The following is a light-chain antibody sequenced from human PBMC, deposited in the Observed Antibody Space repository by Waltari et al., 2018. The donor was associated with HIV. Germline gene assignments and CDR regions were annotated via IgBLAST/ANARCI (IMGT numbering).Light chain of an antibody. Sequence: QSVLTLPPSASGTPGQRVAIPCSGSSSNIGGNAVNWYPQLPGTAPKFLIYSNNQRPSGIPDRFSGSKSGTSAALAISGLQSEDEAEYYCAAWDDSLNGVVFGGGTKLTVL. CDR2: SNN. J-gene: IGLJ2*01. CDR3: AAWDDSLNGVV. V-gene: IGLV1-44*01. CDR1: SSNIGGNA.